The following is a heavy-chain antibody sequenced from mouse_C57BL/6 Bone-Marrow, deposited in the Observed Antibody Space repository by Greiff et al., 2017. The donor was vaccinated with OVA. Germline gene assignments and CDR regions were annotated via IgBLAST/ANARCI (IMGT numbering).Heavy chain of an antibody. CDR3: ARGRYYYGSSSYAMDY. CDR2: IDPSDSYT. CDR1: GYTFTSYW. J-gene: IGHJ4*01. Sequence: QVQLQQPGAELVMPGASVKLSCKASGYTFTSYWMHWVKQRPGQGLEWIGDIDPSDSYTNYNQKFKGKSTLTVDKSSSTAYMQLSSLTSEDSAVYYCARGRYYYGSSSYAMDYWGQGTSVTVSS. V-gene: IGHV1-69*01. D-gene: IGHD1-1*01.